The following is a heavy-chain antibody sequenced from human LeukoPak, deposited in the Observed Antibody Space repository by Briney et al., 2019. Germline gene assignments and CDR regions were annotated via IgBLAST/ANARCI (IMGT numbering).Heavy chain of an antibody. CDR3: ARDGSPNYGYYAFFDN. D-gene: IGHD1-26*01. CDR2: ITSTATHT. J-gene: IGHJ4*02. Sequence: GGSLRLSCATSRFTFSGHSMSWVRQAPGKGLEWVSSITSTATHTYYADSVKGRFTISRDNAKNSLILQTSSLTVADTGIYYCARDGSPNYGYYAFFDNWGQGTLVTVSS. V-gene: IGHV3-21*01. CDR1: RFTFSGHS.